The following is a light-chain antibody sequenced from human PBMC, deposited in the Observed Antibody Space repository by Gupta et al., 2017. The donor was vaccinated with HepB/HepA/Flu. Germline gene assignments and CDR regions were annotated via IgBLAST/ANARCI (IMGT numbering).Light chain of an antibody. V-gene: IGLV2-11*01. Sequence: QSALTQPRSVSGSPGQSVTISCTGTSSDVGGYNYVSWYQHHPGKAPKLMIYDASKRPSGVPDRFSGSKSGNTASLTIAGLQAEEEADYFCCSYAGSDASVVFGGGTKLTVL. CDR3: CSYAGSDASVV. CDR1: SSDVGGYNY. J-gene: IGLJ2*01. CDR2: DAS.